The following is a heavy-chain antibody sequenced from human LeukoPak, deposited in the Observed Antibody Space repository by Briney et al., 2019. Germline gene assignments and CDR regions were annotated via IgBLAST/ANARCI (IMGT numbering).Heavy chain of an antibody. CDR1: GFIFSNYG. CDR2: IRYDGSNK. Sequence: GGSLRLSCAASGFIFSNYGMHWVRQAPGKGLEWVAFIRYDGSNKDYADSVKGRFTVSKDNSKNTLYLQMISLRVEDTAVYYCARGSSSSWGYFDYWGQGTLVTVSS. D-gene: IGHD6-6*01. CDR3: ARGSSSSWGYFDY. J-gene: IGHJ4*02. V-gene: IGHV3-30*02.